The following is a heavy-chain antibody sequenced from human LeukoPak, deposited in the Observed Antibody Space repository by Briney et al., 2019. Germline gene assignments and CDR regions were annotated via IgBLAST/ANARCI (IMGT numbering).Heavy chain of an antibody. V-gene: IGHV4-61*01. CDR1: GASVSTSPYY. J-gene: IGHJ4*02. CDR3: ARLTYDERGSDLFDY. CDR2: ISYRGST. D-gene: IGHD5-12*01. Sequence: SETLSLTCTVSGASVSTSPYYWGWIRQPPGKGLEYIGYISYRGSTDYNPSLNSRVTISVDTSENQFSLRLNYVTAADTAVYYCARLTYDERGSDLFDYWGQGTLVTVSS.